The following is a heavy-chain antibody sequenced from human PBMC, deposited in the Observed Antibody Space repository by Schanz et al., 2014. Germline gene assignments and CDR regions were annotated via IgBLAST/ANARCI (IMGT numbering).Heavy chain of an antibody. CDR3: ARDGDFDY. Sequence: EVQLLESGGGLVQPGGSLRLSCVASGFTFFGSFAMSWVRQAPGKGLEWVSGISDNGISTYYADSVKGRFTISRDNSKNTLFLQMSSLRAEDTAVYYCARDGDFDYWGQGTLVTVSS. CDR1: GFTFFGSFA. CDR2: ISDNGIST. J-gene: IGHJ4*02. V-gene: IGHV3-23*01.